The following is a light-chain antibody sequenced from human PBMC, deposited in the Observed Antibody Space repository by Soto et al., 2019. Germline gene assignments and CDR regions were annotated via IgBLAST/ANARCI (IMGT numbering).Light chain of an antibody. CDR3: HQYKSYPWT. J-gene: IGKJ1*01. Sequence: DIQMTQSPSTLSASVGDRVTITCRASQTINNYLTGYQLKPGKAPKILIYRVTTLEAGVPSRFSGAGSGTEFSLTISSLQPDDFATYYCHQYKSYPWTFGKGTKVEIK. CDR1: QTINNY. CDR2: RVT. V-gene: IGKV1-5*03.